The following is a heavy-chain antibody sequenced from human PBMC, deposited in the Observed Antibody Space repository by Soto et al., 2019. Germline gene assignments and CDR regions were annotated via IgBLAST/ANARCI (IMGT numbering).Heavy chain of an antibody. CDR3: ARDLAAANY. CDR2: INPNGGST. Sequence: QVQLVQSEAEVKKPGASVKVSCKASGYTFTSSYVHWVRQAPGQGLEWMAIINPNGGSTNYAQKFQGRVTVTRDTSTSTVFMELSSLQSEDTAVYYCARDLAAANYWGQGTLVTVSS. CDR1: GYTFTSSY. D-gene: IGHD6-25*01. V-gene: IGHV1-46*01. J-gene: IGHJ4*02.